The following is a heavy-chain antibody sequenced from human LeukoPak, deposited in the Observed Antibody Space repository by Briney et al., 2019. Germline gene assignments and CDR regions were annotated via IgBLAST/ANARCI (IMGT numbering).Heavy chain of an antibody. J-gene: IGHJ4*02. CDR2: INAGNGNT. V-gene: IGHV1-3*01. Sequence: ASVKVSCKASGYTFTSYAMHWVRQAPGQRLEWTGWINAGNGNTKYSQKFQGRVTITRDTSASTAYMELSSLRSEDTAVYYCARVKVLLWFGESPPFDYWGQGTLVTVSS. D-gene: IGHD3-10*01. CDR3: ARVKVLLWFGESPPFDY. CDR1: GYTFTSYA.